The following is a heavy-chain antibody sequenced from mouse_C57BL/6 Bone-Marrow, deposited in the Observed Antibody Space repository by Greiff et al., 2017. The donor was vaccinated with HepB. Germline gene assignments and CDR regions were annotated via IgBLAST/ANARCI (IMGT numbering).Heavy chain of an antibody. CDR3: ARGEDY. CDR1: GFTFSDYY. Sequence: EVQLVESGGGLVQPGGSLKLSCAASGFTFSDYYMYWVRQTPEKSLEWVAYISNGGGSTYYPDTVKGRFTISRDNAKNTLYLQMSRLKSEDTAMYYCARGEDYWGQGTTLTVSS. V-gene: IGHV5-12*01. CDR2: ISNGGGST. J-gene: IGHJ2*01.